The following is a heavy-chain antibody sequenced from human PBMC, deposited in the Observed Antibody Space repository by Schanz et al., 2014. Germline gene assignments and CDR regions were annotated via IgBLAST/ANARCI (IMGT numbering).Heavy chain of an antibody. V-gene: IGHV3-11*04. CDR2: ISRDGTTS. CDR3: AKDQVTTLSRFGYYYGMDV. Sequence: QVQLVESGGGLVKPGGSLRLSCAASGFIFNDYYMNWIRQAPGKGLEWLSYISRDGTTSYYADSVKGRFTISRDNAKNSLYLEMTSLRGEDTAVYYCAKDQVTTLSRFGYYYGMDVWGQGTTVTVSS. CDR1: GFIFNDYY. J-gene: IGHJ6*02. D-gene: IGHD4-4*01.